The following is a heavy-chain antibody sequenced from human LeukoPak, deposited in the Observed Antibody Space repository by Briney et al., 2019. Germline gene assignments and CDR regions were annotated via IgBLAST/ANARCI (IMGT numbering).Heavy chain of an antibody. J-gene: IGHJ4*02. CDR1: GFTFSSYG. V-gene: IGHV3-33*01. CDR3: ARDSSSSWYYFDY. D-gene: IGHD6-13*01. CDR2: IWYDGSNK. Sequence: GGSLRLSCAASGFTFSSYGMHWVRQAPGKGLEGVAVIWYDGSNKYYADSVKGRFTISRDNSKNTLYLQMNSLRAEDTAVYYCARDSSSSWYYFDYWGQGTLVTVSS.